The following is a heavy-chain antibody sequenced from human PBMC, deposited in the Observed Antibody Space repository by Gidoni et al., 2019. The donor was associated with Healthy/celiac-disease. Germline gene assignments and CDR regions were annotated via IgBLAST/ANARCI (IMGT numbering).Heavy chain of an antibody. CDR3: ARDKGFGGSGSYRWGITHRAGGYFDY. Sequence: GLEWIGEINHSGSTNYNPSLKSRVTISVDTSKNQFSLKLSSVTAADTAVYYCARDKGFGGSGSYRWGITHRAGGYFDYWGQGTLVTVSS. V-gene: IGHV4-34*01. J-gene: IGHJ4*02. D-gene: IGHD3-10*01. CDR2: INHSGST.